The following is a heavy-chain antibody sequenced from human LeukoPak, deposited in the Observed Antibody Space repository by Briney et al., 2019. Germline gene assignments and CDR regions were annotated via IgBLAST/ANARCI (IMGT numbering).Heavy chain of an antibody. J-gene: IGHJ5*02. V-gene: IGHV1-18*01. CDR1: GYTFNNYG. Sequence: ASVKVSCKASGYTFNNYGISWVRQAPGQGREWMGWVTSYNGDTSYAQKFQGRVTMSTDTSTSTAYMELRSLRFDDTAIYYCAKDWHILTGRNCFDPWGQGTLVTVSS. D-gene: IGHD3-9*01. CDR3: AKDWHILTGRNCFDP. CDR2: VTSYNGDT.